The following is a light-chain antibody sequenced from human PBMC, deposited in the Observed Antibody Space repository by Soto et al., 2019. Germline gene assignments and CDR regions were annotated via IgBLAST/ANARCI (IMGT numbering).Light chain of an antibody. CDR3: TSYAGNNDLI. CDR1: SSDVGAYNY. V-gene: IGLV2-8*01. CDR2: EVN. J-gene: IGLJ2*01. Sequence: QSALTQPPSASWSPGQSVTISCTGTSSDVGAYNYVSWYQQHPGKAPKLMIFEVNQRPSGVPDRFSGSKSGNTASLTVSGLQAEDEADYYCTSYAGNNDLISGGGTKLTVL.